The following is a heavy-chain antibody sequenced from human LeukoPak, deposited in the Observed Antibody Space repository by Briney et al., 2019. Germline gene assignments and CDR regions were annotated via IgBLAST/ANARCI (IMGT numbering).Heavy chain of an antibody. CDR3: AREGEWPAYYYGSGSPGKFDY. J-gene: IGHJ4*02. CDR1: GGSFSGYY. D-gene: IGHD3-10*01. CDR2: IYYSGST. Sequence: PSETLSLTCAVYGGSFSGYYWGWVRQPPGKGLEWIGSIYYSGSTYYNPSLKSRVTISVDTSKNQFSLKLSSVTAADTAVYYCAREGEWPAYYYGSGSPGKFDYWGQGTLVTVSS. V-gene: IGHV4-39*07.